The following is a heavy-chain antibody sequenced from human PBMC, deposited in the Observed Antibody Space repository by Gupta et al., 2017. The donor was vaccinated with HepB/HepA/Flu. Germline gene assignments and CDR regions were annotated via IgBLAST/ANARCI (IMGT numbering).Heavy chain of an antibody. J-gene: IGHJ5*02. CDR3: ARSTVTTERIRFDP. D-gene: IGHD4-17*01. CDR1: NGSFSGFY. Sequence: QVQLQQWGAGPLKPPETLSLTCAAYNGSFSGFYWSWIRQPPGKGLEWIGEINHKGNTNYSPSLESRVTISVDTSKNQFSLKLTSVTAADTAVYYCARSTVTTERIRFDPWGQGTQVTVSS. CDR2: INHKGNT. V-gene: IGHV4-34*01.